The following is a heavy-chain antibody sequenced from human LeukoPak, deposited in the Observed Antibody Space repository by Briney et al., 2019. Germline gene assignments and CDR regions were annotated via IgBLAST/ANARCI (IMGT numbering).Heavy chain of an antibody. J-gene: IGHJ5*02. Sequence: SETLSLTCAVYGGSFSAYYWSWIRQPPGKGLEWLGVINHSGSTNYNPSLKSRVTISVDTSKNQFSLKLSAVTAADTVVYNWARSMASSYYYDSSGYYYGYNWFDPWGQGTLVTVSS. CDR2: INHSGST. CDR1: GGSFSAYY. CDR3: ARSMASSYYYDSSGYYYGYNWFDP. V-gene: IGHV4-34*01. D-gene: IGHD3-22*01.